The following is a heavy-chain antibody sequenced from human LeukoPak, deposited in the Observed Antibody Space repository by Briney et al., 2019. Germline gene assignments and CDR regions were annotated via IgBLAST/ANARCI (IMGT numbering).Heavy chain of an antibody. CDR3: AREGDSQRSDAFDI. CDR1: GYTFSSYD. V-gene: IGHV3-13*01. J-gene: IGHJ3*02. D-gene: IGHD3-16*01. Sequence: GGSLRLSCAASGYTFSSYDMHWVRQATGKGLEWVSAIGTAGDTYYPGSVKGRFTISRENAKNSLYLQMNSLRAEDTAVYYCAREGDSQRSDAFDIWGQGTMVTVSS. CDR2: IGTAGDT.